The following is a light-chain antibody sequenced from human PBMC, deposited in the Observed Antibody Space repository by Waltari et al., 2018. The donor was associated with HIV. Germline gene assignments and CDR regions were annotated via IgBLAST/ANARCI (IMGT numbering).Light chain of an antibody. CDR3: ATWDSSLGGYI. Sequence: QSVLTQPPSVSAAPGQKVTIPCSGTASDIGRNDVSWSQQVPGTAPKVVIYDNIDRPSEIPDRFSGSRSGTSATLGIPGLQTGDEAVYYCATWDSSLGGYIFGSGTKVTVL. CDR2: DNI. J-gene: IGLJ1*01. V-gene: IGLV1-51*01. CDR1: ASDIGRND.